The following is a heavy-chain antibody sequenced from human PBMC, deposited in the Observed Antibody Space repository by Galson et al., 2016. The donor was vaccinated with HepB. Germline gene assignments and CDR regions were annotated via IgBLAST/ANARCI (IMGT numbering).Heavy chain of an antibody. Sequence: SETLSLTCTVSGDSITSSYWSWIRQPPGKGLEWIGYIFYAGSTNYNPSLRSRVPMSVDTSKNQFSLRLTSVTAADTAVYYCTRYHYGGNSFNWYDPWGQGTLVTVSS. J-gene: IGHJ5*02. CDR2: IFYAGST. V-gene: IGHV4-59*01. CDR1: GDSITSSY. D-gene: IGHD4-23*01. CDR3: TRYHYGGNSFNWYDP.